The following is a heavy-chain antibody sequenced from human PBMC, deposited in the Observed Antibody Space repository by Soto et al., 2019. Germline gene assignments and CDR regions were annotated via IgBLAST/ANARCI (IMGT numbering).Heavy chain of an antibody. J-gene: IGHJ4*02. CDR1: GLSVSSYV. Sequence: AGSLRLSCEASGLSVSSYVMTLVRQAPGKGLEWVSAISDSGGSTYYADSVAGRFTISRDNSRHTLYLQMNSLRAEDTAIYYCAKALGRDFSDFDSWGQGTQVTVSS. D-gene: IGHD3-10*01. V-gene: IGHV3-23*01. CDR2: ISDSGGST. CDR3: AKALGRDFSDFDS.